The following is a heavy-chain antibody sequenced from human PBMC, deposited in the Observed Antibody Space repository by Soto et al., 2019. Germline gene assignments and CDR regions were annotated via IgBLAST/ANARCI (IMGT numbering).Heavy chain of an antibody. J-gene: IGHJ4*02. CDR1: GGSVSSGDYY. CDR3: ARERTGDPTFFDY. V-gene: IGHV4-61*08. CDR2: VYHSGST. Sequence: SETLSLTCTVSGGSVSSGDYYWSWIRQPPGKGLQWIGYVYHSGSTDYNPSLKSRVTISVDTSKNQFSLKLTSVTVADTAVYYCARERTGDPTFFDYWGQGTLVTVSS. D-gene: IGHD1-1*01.